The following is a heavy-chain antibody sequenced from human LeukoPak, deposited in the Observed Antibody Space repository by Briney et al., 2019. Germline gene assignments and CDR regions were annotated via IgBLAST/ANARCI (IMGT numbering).Heavy chain of an antibody. CDR3: ARGGAVAGRFDP. CDR1: GFTFDDYT. Sequence: GGSLRLSCAASGFTFDDYTMSWVHQAPGKGLEWVAKMKEDGSDIHYVDSVRGRFSISRDNAKDSLYLQMNSLRVDVTAVYYCARGGAVAGRFDPWGQGTQVTVSS. CDR2: MKEDGSDI. J-gene: IGHJ5*02. V-gene: IGHV3-7*01. D-gene: IGHD6-19*01.